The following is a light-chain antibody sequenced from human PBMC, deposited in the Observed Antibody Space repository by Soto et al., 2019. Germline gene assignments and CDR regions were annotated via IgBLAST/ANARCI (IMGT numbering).Light chain of an antibody. CDR3: GTWDTTLSAVV. CDR2: DND. CDR1: SSNIGNNY. Sequence: QSALTQPPSVSAAPGQRVTISCSGSSSNIGNNYVSWYQQLPGKAPKVLIYDNDKRPSGIPDRFSGSKSGTSATLDITGLQAGDEADYHCGTWDTTLSAVVFGGGTKLTVL. J-gene: IGLJ2*01. V-gene: IGLV1-51*01.